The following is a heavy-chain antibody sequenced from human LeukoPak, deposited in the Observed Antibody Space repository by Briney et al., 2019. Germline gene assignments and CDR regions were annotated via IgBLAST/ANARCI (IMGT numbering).Heavy chain of an antibody. CDR3: ARGTGAIDY. J-gene: IGHJ4*02. D-gene: IGHD1-26*01. CDR2: IKQDGSEK. Sequence: GGSLRLSCAASGFAFSYYWMSWVRQAPGKGLEWVANIKQDGSEKYFVDSVKGRFTISRDNAKNPLYLQMSSLRAEDTAVYYCARGTGAIDYWGQGTLVTVSS. CDR1: GFAFSYYW. V-gene: IGHV3-7*01.